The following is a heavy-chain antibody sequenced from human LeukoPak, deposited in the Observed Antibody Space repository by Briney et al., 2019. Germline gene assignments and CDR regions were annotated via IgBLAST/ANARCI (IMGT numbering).Heavy chain of an antibody. J-gene: IGHJ5*01. CDR1: GFTFSSYS. D-gene: IGHD3-16*01. CDR2: ISSSTSYI. Sequence: GGSLRLSCAASGFTFSSYSMNWVRQAPGKGLEWVSFISSSTSYISYADSVKGRFTISRDNAKNSLYLQMNSLRAEDTAVYYCARGFELITFGGAIGKLNWFDSWGQGTLVTVSS. CDR3: ARGFELITFGGAIGKLNWFDS. V-gene: IGHV3-21*04.